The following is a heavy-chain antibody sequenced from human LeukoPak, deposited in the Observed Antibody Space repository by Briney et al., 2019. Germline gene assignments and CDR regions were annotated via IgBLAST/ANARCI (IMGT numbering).Heavy chain of an antibody. Sequence: NPGGSLRLSCAASGFTFSTYSMNWIRQAPGKGLEWVSFITGSGNTYLYYADSVKGRFTTSRDSAKSSLYLQMNNLRSEDTAVYYCARVNFFGDQAYFDYWGQGTLVTVSS. J-gene: IGHJ4*02. D-gene: IGHD3-3*01. CDR2: ITGSGNTYL. CDR1: GFTFSTYS. V-gene: IGHV3-21*01. CDR3: ARVNFFGDQAYFDY.